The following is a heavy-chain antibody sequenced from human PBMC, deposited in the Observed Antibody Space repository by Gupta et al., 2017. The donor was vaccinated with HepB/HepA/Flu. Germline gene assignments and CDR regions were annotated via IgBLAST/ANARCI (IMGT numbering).Heavy chain of an antibody. CDR2: IIPILGIA. J-gene: IGHJ6*02. V-gene: IGHV1-69*04. D-gene: IGHD1-26*01. CDR1: GGPFSSYA. CDR3: ARDIEESGLYYYGMDV. Sequence: QVQLVQSGAEVKKPGSSVKVSCKASGGPFSSYAISWVRQAPGQGLEWMGRIIPILGIANYAQKFQGRVTITADKSTSTAYMELSSLRSEDTAVYYCARDIEESGLYYYGMDVWGQGTTVTVSS.